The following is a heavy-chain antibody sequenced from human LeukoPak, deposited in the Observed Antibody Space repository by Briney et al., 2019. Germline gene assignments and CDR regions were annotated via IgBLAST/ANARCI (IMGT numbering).Heavy chain of an antibody. CDR3: ATVLTVTTWYDPNHFFDY. V-gene: IGHV1-24*01. CDR2: FDPEDGET. Sequence: ASVKVSCKVSGYTLTELSMRWVRQAPGKGLEWMGGFDPEDGETIYAQKFQGRVTMTEDTSTDTAYMELSSLRSEDTAVYYCATVLTVTTWYDPNHFFDYWGQGTLVTVSS. CDR1: GYTLTELS. J-gene: IGHJ4*02. D-gene: IGHD4-17*01.